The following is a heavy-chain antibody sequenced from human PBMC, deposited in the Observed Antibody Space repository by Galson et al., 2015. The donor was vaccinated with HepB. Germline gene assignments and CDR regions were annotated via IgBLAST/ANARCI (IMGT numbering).Heavy chain of an antibody. V-gene: IGHV3-7*03. CDR3: AREAGSNGYYYAFDM. CDR2: IKEDGSEK. D-gene: IGHD3-22*01. CDR1: GFSFSDNW. J-gene: IGHJ3*02. Sequence: SLRLSCAASGFSFSDNWMNWVRQAPGKGLEWVANIKEDGSEKYYVDSVKGRFTISRDNAKNSLYLQMNSLRAEDTAVYYCAREAGSNGYYYAFDMWGQGAMVTVSS.